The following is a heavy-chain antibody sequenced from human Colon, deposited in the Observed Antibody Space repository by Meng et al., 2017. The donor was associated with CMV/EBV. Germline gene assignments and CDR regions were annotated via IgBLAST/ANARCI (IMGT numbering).Heavy chain of an antibody. CDR2: IYDSGST. V-gene: IGHV4-59*12. J-gene: IGHJ5*02. CDR1: GGSITAYY. D-gene: IGHD3-3*01. Sequence: SETLSLTCTVSGGSITAYYWSWIRQSPGKGLEWIGFIYDSGSTNYNPSLNSRVTISLDSSKNQFSLKLSSVTAADTAVYYCARGLRFLEWFGWFDPWGQGTLVTVSS. CDR3: ARGLRFLEWFGWFDP.